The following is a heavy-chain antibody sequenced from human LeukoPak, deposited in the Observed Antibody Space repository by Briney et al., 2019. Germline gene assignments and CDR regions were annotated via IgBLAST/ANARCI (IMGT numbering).Heavy chain of an antibody. CDR3: ARDQTAGYSDY. CDR1: GSTFRNYD. J-gene: IGHJ4*02. Sequence: GGSLRLSCEASGSTFRNYDMHWVRQAPGKGLEWVAVISRDGTNKYYADSVKGRLTISRDNSKNTVYLQMNSQSAEDTAVYYCARDQTAGYSDYWGQGTLVTVSS. CDR2: ISRDGTNK. D-gene: IGHD3-22*01. V-gene: IGHV3-30*03.